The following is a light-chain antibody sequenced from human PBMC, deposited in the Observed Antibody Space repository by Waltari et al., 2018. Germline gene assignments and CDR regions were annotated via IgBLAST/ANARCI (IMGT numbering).Light chain of an antibody. CDR1: STDLGISTL. CDR2: EGT. Sequence: QSVLTQPASVSGSPGQSITIPCTGSSTDLGISTLVSWYQHHPDKAPKLLIYEGTERPSGISHRFSGSKSGNTASLTISTLQAEDEADYYCFSYADGRSLVFGGGTKLTVL. V-gene: IGLV2-23*01. CDR3: FSYADGRSLV. J-gene: IGLJ2*01.